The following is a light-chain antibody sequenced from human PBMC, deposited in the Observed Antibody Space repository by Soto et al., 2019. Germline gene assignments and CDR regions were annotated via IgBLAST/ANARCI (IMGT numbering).Light chain of an antibody. Sequence: QSALTQPPSASGSPGQSVTISCTGTSSDVGGYNYVSWYQQHPGKAPKLMIYEVSKRPSGVPDRFSGSKSGNTASLTVSGLQGGDQADYYCSSFEASNNLLFGGGTKVTVL. J-gene: IGLJ2*01. CDR1: SSDVGGYNY. V-gene: IGLV2-8*01. CDR2: EVS. CDR3: SSFEASNNLL.